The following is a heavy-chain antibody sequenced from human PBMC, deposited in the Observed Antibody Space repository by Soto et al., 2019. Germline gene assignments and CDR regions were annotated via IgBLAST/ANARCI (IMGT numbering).Heavy chain of an antibody. Sequence: GASVKVSCKASGGTFSSYTISWVRQAPGQGLEWMGRIIPILGIANYAQKFQGRVTITADKSTSTAYMELSSLRSEDTAVYYCARERSDLRPQPMYYYYMDVWGKGTTVTVSS. D-gene: IGHD3-3*01. CDR2: IIPILGIA. CDR1: GGTFSSYT. CDR3: ARERSDLRPQPMYYYYMDV. J-gene: IGHJ6*03. V-gene: IGHV1-69*04.